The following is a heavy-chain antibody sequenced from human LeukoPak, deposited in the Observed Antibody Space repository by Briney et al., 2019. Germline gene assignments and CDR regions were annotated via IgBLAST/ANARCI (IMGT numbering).Heavy chain of an antibody. V-gene: IGHV4-59*01. J-gene: IGHJ4*02. CDR2: IYYDGST. CDR3: ARYTAMVPFDY. D-gene: IGHD5-18*01. CDR1: GGYIRGYH. Sequence: PSETLSLTCSVSGGYIRGYHWSWIRQPPGKGLEWIGYIYYDGSTNYNPSLKSRVTISVDTSKNQFSLKLRSVTAADTAVYYCARYTAMVPFDYWGLGTLVTVSS.